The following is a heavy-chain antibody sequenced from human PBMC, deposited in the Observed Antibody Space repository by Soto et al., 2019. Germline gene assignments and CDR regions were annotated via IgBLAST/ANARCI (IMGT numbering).Heavy chain of an antibody. D-gene: IGHD5-18*01. J-gene: IGHJ4*02. Sequence: PSETLSLTCSVSAGSLSRYYWGWVRQSPGEGLQWIAHISYTVDASYNPSLKSRVTISLDTSKNQIALRLMSVTAADTAVYYCVGSLMSRAMESFDYWSQGTLVTVSS. V-gene: IGHV4-59*01. CDR2: ISYTVDA. CDR3: VGSLMSRAMESFDY. CDR1: AGSLSRYY.